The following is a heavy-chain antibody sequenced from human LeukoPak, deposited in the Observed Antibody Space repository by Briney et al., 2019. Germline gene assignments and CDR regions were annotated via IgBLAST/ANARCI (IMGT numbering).Heavy chain of an antibody. D-gene: IGHD1-1*01. Sequence: SETLSLTCTVSRGSISSSSYFWGWIRQPPGKGLEGIGTINYSRSPYYNPSLRSRVTISLDTSKNQSSLKLSSVTAADTAMYYCAREKIGTGTILGKDYYYMDVWGKGTTVTVSS. CDR1: RGSISSSSYF. CDR2: INYSRSP. V-gene: IGHV4-39*07. CDR3: AREKIGTGTILGKDYYYMDV. J-gene: IGHJ6*03.